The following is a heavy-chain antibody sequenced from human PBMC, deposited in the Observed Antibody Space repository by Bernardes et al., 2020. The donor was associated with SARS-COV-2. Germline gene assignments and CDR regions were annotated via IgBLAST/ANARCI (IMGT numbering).Heavy chain of an antibody. CDR2: INTNTGNP. CDR3: ARGLRANRIAAAVGGNGMDV. CDR1: GYTFTSYA. Sequence: ASVKVSCKASGYTFTSYAMNWVRQAPGQGLEWMGWINTNTGNPTYAQGFTGRFVFSLDTSVSTAYLQISSLKAEDTAVYYCARGLRANRIAAAVGGNGMDVWGQGTTVTVSS. V-gene: IGHV7-4-1*02. D-gene: IGHD6-13*01. J-gene: IGHJ6*02.